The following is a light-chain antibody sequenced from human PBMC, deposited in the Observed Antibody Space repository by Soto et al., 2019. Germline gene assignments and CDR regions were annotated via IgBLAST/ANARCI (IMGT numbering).Light chain of an antibody. Sequence: IVLTQSPGTLSLSPWERATLSCRASQSVSSSYLAWYQQKPGQAPRPLLYGASSRAAGIPDRFSGSGSGTDFTLTISRLEPEDFAVYYCQQYGSSPQITFGQGTRLEIK. CDR1: QSVSSSY. J-gene: IGKJ5*01. CDR2: GAS. CDR3: QQYGSSPQIT. V-gene: IGKV3-20*01.